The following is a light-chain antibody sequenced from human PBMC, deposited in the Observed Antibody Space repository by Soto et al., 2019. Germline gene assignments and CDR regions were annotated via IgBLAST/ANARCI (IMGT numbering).Light chain of an antibody. CDR1: QSISSY. CDR2: GAS. V-gene: IGKV1-6*01. Sequence: IQMTQSPSTLSASVGDRVPLSCRASQSISSYLNWYQQKPGKPPKVLIYGASNLQSGVPPRFSGSGSGTDFTLAISSLQPEDSATYYCLQDINYPWTFGQGTKVDIK. J-gene: IGKJ1*01. CDR3: LQDINYPWT.